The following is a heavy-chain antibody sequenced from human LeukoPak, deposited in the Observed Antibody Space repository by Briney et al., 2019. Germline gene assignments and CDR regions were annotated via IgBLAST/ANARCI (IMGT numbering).Heavy chain of an antibody. J-gene: IGHJ6*03. V-gene: IGHV4-61*01. CDR1: GDSITSGTYY. CDR2: IYYSGST. CDR3: ARGVYYMDV. Sequence: SETLSLTCTVSGDSITSGTYYWSWIRQPPGKGLEWIGYIYYSGSTNYNPSLKSRVTISVDTSKNQFSLKLSSVTAADTAVYYCARGVYYMDVWGKGTTVTISS.